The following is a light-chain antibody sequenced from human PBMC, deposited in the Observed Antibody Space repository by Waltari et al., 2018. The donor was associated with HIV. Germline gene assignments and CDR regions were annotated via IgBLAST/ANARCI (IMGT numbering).Light chain of an antibody. V-gene: IGLV1-40*01. CDR3: QSYDISLSVWL. CDR2: VSS. Sequence: QSVLTQPPSVSGTPGQRITISCTGTNFNIGAGYDVHWFQQVPGAAPKLLIHVSSLRPSGVPDRFSGSKSGTSASLAITGLQAEDEADYYCQSYDISLSVWLFGGGTRLTVL. CDR1: NFNIGAGYD. J-gene: IGLJ3*02.